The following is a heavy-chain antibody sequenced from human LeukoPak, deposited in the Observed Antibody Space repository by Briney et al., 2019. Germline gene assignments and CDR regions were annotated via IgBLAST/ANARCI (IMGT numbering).Heavy chain of an antibody. Sequence: GGSLRLSCAASGFTFSSYSMNWVRQAPGKGLEWVSAISGSGGSTYYADSVKGRFTISRDNSKNTLYLQVNSLRAEDTAVYYCAKDNILITMIDEYYFDYWGQGTLVTVSS. V-gene: IGHV3-23*01. D-gene: IGHD3-22*01. CDR2: ISGSGGST. CDR3: AKDNILITMIDEYYFDY. J-gene: IGHJ4*02. CDR1: GFTFSSYS.